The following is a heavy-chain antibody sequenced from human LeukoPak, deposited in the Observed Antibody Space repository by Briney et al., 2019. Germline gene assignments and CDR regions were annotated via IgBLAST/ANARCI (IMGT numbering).Heavy chain of an antibody. CDR1: GFTFDDYG. D-gene: IGHD3-10*01. CDR3: ARLSEMLRGPEVIYYFEH. CDR2: FNWNGGST. J-gene: IGHJ4*02. Sequence: GGSLRLSCAASGFTFDDYGMSWVRQVPGKGLEWVSAFNWNGGSTGYADSVKGRFTISRDYAKNSLYMQMNSLRAEDTAVYYCARLSEMLRGPEVIYYFEHWGQGTLVTVSS. V-gene: IGHV3-20*04.